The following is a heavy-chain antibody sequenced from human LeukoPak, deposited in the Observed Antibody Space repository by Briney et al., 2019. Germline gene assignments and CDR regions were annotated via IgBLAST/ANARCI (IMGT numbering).Heavy chain of an antibody. Sequence: GGSLRLSCAASGFTFSSYGMHWVRQAPGKGLEWVAVISYDGSNKYYADSVKGRFSISRDNSKNTLYLQMNSLRADDTAVYYCAKDSLVVVVPAAPGHWGQGTLVTVSS. CDR2: ISYDGSNK. CDR3: AKDSLVVVVPAAPGH. D-gene: IGHD2-2*01. J-gene: IGHJ1*01. CDR1: GFTFSSYG. V-gene: IGHV3-30*18.